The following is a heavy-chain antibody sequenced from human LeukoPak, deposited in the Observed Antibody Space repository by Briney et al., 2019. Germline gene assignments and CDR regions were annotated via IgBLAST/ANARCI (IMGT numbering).Heavy chain of an antibody. CDR2: MNPNSGNT. CDR1: GYTFTSYD. Sequence: ASVKVSCKASGYTFTSYDINWVRQATGQGPEWMGWMNPNSGNTGYAQKFQGRVTMTRNTSISTAYMELSSLRSEDTAVYYCARAADYDSSGYPHFDYWGQGTLVTVSS. D-gene: IGHD3-22*01. J-gene: IGHJ4*02. V-gene: IGHV1-8*01. CDR3: ARAADYDSSGYPHFDY.